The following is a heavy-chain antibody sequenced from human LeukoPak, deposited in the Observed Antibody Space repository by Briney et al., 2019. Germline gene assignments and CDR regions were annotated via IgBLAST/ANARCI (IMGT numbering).Heavy chain of an antibody. V-gene: IGHV4-39*07. CDR2: INHSGSA. CDR3: ARGAPYYYDSSGYYKY. J-gene: IGHJ4*02. Sequence: SETLSLTCTVSGGSIRSSYYYWGWIRQPPGKGLEWIGEINHSGSANYNPSLKSRVTMSVDTSKSQFSLKLSSVTAADTAVYYCARGAPYYYDSSGYYKYWGQGTLVTVSS. CDR1: GGSIRSSYYY. D-gene: IGHD3-22*01.